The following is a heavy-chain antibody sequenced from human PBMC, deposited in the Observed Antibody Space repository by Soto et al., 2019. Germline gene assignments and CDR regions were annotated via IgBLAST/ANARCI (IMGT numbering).Heavy chain of an antibody. CDR3: ARPGRDWGALHY. V-gene: IGHV4-59*08. J-gene: IGHJ4*02. D-gene: IGHD7-27*01. CDR1: NDSISTYY. Sequence: QVQLQESGPGLVKPSETLSLTCTVSNDSISTYYLTWIRQPPGKGLEWIGFIYYSGSTNYNPSLQSRVTISVDTSNKQLSLKMNSVTAADTAVYYCARPGRDWGALHYWGQGTLVTVSS. CDR2: IYYSGST.